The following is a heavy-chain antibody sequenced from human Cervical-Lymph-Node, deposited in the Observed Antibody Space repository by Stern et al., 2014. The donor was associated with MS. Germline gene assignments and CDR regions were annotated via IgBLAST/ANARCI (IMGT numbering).Heavy chain of an antibody. CDR1: GFTFRSHN. J-gene: IGHJ4*02. D-gene: IGHD4-17*01. CDR3: ARDFYGDYGLDY. Sequence: VQLVESGGGLVKPGGSLRLSCTASGFTFRSHNMNWVRQAPGKGLEWVSSISTSGTYIYYSDSVKGRFTISRDNAKNSLYLLMNSLRADDTAVYYCARDFYGDYGLDYWGQGTLLTVSS. V-gene: IGHV3-21*01. CDR2: ISTSGTYI.